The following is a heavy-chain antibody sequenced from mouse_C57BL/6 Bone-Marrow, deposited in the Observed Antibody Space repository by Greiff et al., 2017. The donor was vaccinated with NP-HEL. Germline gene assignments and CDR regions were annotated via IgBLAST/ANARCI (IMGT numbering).Heavy chain of an antibody. CDR3: ARCDCGSNYDYAMDY. J-gene: IGHJ4*01. CDR1: GYTFTSYC. CDR2: IDPRSGNT. D-gene: IGHD1-1*01. V-gene: IGHV1-81*01. Sequence: QVQLQQSGAELVRPGASVKLSCKASGYTFTSYCISWVKQRTGQGLEWIGVIDPRSGNTNYNEKFKGKATLTADKSSSTAYMELRSLTSEDSAVYFCARCDCGSNYDYAMDYWGQGTSVTVAS.